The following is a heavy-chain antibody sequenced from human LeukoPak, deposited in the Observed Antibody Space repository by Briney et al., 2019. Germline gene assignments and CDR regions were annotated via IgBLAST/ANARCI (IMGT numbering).Heavy chain of an antibody. CDR1: GYTFTSYG. Sequence: ASVKVSCKASGYTFTSYGISWVRQAPGQGLEWMGWISAYNGNTNYAQKLQGRVTMTTDTSTGTAYMELRSLRSDDTAVYYCASNPYYDFWSGYYIDFDYWGQGTLVTVSS. D-gene: IGHD3-3*01. V-gene: IGHV1-18*01. J-gene: IGHJ4*02. CDR3: ASNPYYDFWSGYYIDFDY. CDR2: ISAYNGNT.